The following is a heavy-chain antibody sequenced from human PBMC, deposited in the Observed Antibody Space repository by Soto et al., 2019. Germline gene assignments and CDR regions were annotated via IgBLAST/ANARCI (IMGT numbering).Heavy chain of an antibody. CDR3: AKRWKDTSGYYFDD. CDR1: GFPFSSYA. Sequence: GGSLRLSCAASGFPFSSYAMTWVRQAPGKGLEWVSAISFSGASTYYADSVKGRFTISRDNSKNTLYLQMNSLRAEDTALYYCAKRWKDTSGYYFDDWGQGTLVTVS. J-gene: IGHJ4*02. D-gene: IGHD3-22*01. CDR2: ISFSGAST. V-gene: IGHV3-23*01.